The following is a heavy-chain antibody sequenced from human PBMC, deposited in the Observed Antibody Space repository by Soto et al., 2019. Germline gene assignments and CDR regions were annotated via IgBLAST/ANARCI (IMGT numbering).Heavy chain of an antibody. D-gene: IGHD2-15*01. J-gene: IGHJ3*02. CDR1: GFTFSSYA. V-gene: IGHV3-23*01. Sequence: GESLKISCAASGFTFSSYAMSWVRQAPGKGLEWVSAISGSGGSTYYADSVKGRFTISRDNSKNTLYLQMNSLRAEDTAVYYCAKGRDIVVVVAATMAGDAFDIWGQGTMVTVSS. CDR3: AKGRDIVVVVAATMAGDAFDI. CDR2: ISGSGGST.